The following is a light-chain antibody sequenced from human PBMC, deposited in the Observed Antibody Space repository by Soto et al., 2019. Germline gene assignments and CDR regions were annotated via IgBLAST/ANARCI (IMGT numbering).Light chain of an antibody. J-gene: IGLJ1*01. CDR2: EDS. CDR3: CSYAGSSTYV. V-gene: IGLV2-23*01. Sequence: QSALTQPASVSGSPGQSITISCTGTSNDVGSYNLVSWYQQYPGKAPKLMIYEDSKRPSGVSDRFSGSKSGNTASLTISGLQAEDEADYYCCSYAGSSTYVFGTGTKLTVL. CDR1: SNDVGSYNL.